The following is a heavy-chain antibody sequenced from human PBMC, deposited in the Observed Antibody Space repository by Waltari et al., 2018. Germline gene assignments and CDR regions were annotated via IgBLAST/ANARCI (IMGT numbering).Heavy chain of an antibody. D-gene: IGHD2-21*01. V-gene: IGHV1-69*02. CDR2: IIPILGIA. CDR3: ARVGIRDAFDI. J-gene: IGHJ3*02. Sequence: QVQLVQSGAEVKKPGSSVKVSCKASGGTFSSYTISWVRQAPGQGLEWMGRIIPILGIANYAQKCQGRGTITADKSTSTAYMELSSLRSEDTAVYYCARVGIRDAFDIWGQGTMVTVSS. CDR1: GGTFSSYT.